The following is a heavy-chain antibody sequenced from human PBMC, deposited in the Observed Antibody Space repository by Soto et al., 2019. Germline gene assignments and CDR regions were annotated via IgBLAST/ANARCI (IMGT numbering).Heavy chain of an antibody. CDR3: ARYYYDSSGYYCFDY. J-gene: IGHJ4*02. D-gene: IGHD3-22*01. CDR2: IYYSGST. Sequence: NPSETLSLTCTVSGGSISSGGYYWSWIRQHPGKGLEWIGYIYYSGSTYYNPSLKSRVTISVDTSKNQFSLKLSSVTAADTAVYYCARYYYDSSGYYCFDYWGQGTLVTVSS. CDR1: GGSISSGGYY. V-gene: IGHV4-31*03.